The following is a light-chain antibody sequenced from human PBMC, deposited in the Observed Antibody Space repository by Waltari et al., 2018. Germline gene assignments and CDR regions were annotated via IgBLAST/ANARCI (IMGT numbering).Light chain of an antibody. V-gene: IGLV2-23*02. CDR2: EVT. CDR1: SRAVGTYNL. J-gene: IGLJ1*01. CDR3: CSYVGLGTYV. Sequence: QSGLAQPASASGSPGQSIPIPCTGTSRAVGTYNLVSWYQQRPGKAPRLLIYEVTKRAPGTSDRFSASKSGNTASLSISGLQAQEDEADYYCCSYVGLGTYVFGTGTKVTV.